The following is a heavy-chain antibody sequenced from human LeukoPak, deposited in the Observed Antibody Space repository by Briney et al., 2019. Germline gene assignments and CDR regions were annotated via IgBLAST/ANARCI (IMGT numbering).Heavy chain of an antibody. V-gene: IGHV4-39*01. D-gene: IGHD5-12*01. CDR1: GGSISSSSYY. J-gene: IGHJ2*01. Sequence: SETLSLTCTVSGGSISSSSYYWGWIRQPPGKGLEWIGSIYYSGSTYYNPSLKSRVIISVDTSKNQFSLKLSSVTAADTAVYYCARSTGYSGYEIWYFDLWGRGTLVTVSS. CDR2: IYYSGST. CDR3: ARSTGYSGYEIWYFDL.